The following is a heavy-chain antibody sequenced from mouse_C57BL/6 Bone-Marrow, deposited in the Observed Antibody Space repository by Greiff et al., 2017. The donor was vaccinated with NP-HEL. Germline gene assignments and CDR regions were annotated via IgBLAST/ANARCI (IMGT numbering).Heavy chain of an antibody. CDR1: GYSFTDYN. CDR3: AESTVVATDYAMDY. V-gene: IGHV1-39*01. Sequence: VQLKESGPELVKPGASVKISCKASGYSFTDYNMNWVKQSNGKSLEWIGVINPNYGTTSYNQKFKGKATLTVDQSSSTAYMQLNSLTSEDSAVYYCAESTVVATDYAMDYWGQGTSVTVSS. D-gene: IGHD1-1*01. J-gene: IGHJ4*01. CDR2: INPNYGTT.